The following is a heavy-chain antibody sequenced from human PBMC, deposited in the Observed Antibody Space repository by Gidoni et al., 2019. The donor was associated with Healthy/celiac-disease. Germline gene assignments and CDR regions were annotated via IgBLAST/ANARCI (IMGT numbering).Heavy chain of an antibody. D-gene: IGHD1-26*01. CDR3: AKDSSPRWGYYFHYYYGMDV. CDR1: GFTFDDYA. J-gene: IGHJ6*02. V-gene: IGHV3-43*02. CDR2: ISGDGGST. Sequence: EVQLVESGGGVVQPGGSLRLSCAASGFTFDDYAMHWVRQAPGKGLEWVSLISGDGGSTYYADSVKGRFTISRDNSKNSLYLQMNSLRTEDTALYYCAKDSSPRWGYYFHYYYGMDVWGQGTTVTVSS.